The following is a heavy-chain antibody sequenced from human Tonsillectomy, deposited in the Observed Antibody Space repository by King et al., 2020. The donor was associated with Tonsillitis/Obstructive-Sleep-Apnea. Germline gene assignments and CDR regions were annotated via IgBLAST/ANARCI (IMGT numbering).Heavy chain of an antibody. D-gene: IGHD3-22*01. Sequence: VQLVESGGGLVHPGRSLRLSCAASGFTFDDYAMHWVRQAPGKGLEWVSGISWNSGSIGYADSVKGRFTISRDNAKSSLFLQMNSLRAEDTALYYCAKDLSSGCYDSFDYWGQGTLVTVSS. CDR3: AKDLSSGCYDSFDY. CDR1: GFTFDDYA. J-gene: IGHJ4*02. CDR2: ISWNSGSI. V-gene: IGHV3-9*01.